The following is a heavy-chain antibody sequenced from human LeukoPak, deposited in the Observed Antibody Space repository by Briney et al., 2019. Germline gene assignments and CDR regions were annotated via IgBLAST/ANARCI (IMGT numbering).Heavy chain of an antibody. D-gene: IGHD4/OR15-4a*01. CDR1: GYHFVNYA. CDR3: ARTWDYNPRGRFDD. Sequence: ASVKVSCKASGYHFVNYAITWARQAPGQGLEWMGWISPFNGQTNYAQNVQGRVTMTIDTSTSTAYMELRSLRSDDTAVYYCARTWDYNPRGRFDDWGQGTRVTVSS. CDR2: ISPFNGQT. J-gene: IGHJ4*02. V-gene: IGHV1-18*01.